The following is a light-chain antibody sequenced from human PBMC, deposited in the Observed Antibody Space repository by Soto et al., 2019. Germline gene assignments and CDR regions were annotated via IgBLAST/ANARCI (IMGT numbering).Light chain of an antibody. CDR1: SSDVGGYNY. J-gene: IGLJ1*01. Sequence: QSALTQPASVSGSPGQSITISCTGTSSDVGGYNYVSWYQHHPGKAPKLMIYDVSNRPSGVSNRFSGSKSGNTASLTISGLQAEDEADYYCSSYTSSSTRRRYVFGTGTKVTVL. V-gene: IGLV2-14*03. CDR2: DVS. CDR3: SSYTSSSTRRRYV.